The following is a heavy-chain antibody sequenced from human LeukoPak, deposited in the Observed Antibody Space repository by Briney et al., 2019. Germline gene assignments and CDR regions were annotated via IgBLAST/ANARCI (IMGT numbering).Heavy chain of an antibody. Sequence: PSETLSLTCTVSGGSISSSSYYWVWIRQPPGKGLEWIGSISYSGSTYYNPSLKSRVTISVDTSKNQLSLKLNSVTAAHTAVYFCARHRYYYDRSGYRDAFDIWGQGTLVTVSS. CDR1: GGSISSSSYY. J-gene: IGHJ3*02. V-gene: IGHV4-39*01. D-gene: IGHD3-22*01. CDR3: ARHRYYYDRSGYRDAFDI. CDR2: ISYSGST.